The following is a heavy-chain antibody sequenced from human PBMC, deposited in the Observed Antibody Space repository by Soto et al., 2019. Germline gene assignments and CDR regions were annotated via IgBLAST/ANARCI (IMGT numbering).Heavy chain of an antibody. CDR3: ARDSSGYYWFDP. D-gene: IGHD3-22*01. CDR2: IYHSGTT. CDR1: GFSISSGYF. J-gene: IGHJ5*02. Sequence: KPSETLSLTCAVSGFSISSGYFWGWIRQPPGKGPEWLGSIYHSGTTYYNPSVKGRVTISVDTSKNQSSLKMSSVTAADTAVYYCARDSSGYYWFDPWGQGTLVTVSS. V-gene: IGHV4-38-2*02.